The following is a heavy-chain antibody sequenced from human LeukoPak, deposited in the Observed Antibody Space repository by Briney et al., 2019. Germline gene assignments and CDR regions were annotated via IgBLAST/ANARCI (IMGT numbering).Heavy chain of an antibody. CDR3: ARVNIAVAGDASDV. CDR1: GDSISRFY. CDR2: YTGDT. J-gene: IGHJ3*01. Sequence: SETLSLTCSVSGDSISRFYWSWVRQPPGKGLEWIGYTGDTNYNPSLKSRVTISLDASKSQFSLKLSSVTAADTAMYYCARVNIAVAGDASDVWGRGTMVTVSS. D-gene: IGHD6-19*01. V-gene: IGHV4-59*01.